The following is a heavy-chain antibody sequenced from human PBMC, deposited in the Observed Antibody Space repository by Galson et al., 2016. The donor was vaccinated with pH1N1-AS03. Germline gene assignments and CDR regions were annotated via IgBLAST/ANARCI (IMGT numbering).Heavy chain of an antibody. CDR3: AKSKDMAATAGDY. CDR2: ISGSGGST. Sequence: SCAASGFTFSSYAMSWVRQAPGKGLEWVSAISGSGGSTYYADSVKGRFTISRDNSKNTLHLQMNSLRAEDTAVYYCAKSKDMAATAGDYWGQGTLVTVSS. J-gene: IGHJ4*02. D-gene: IGHD5-12*01. CDR1: GFTFSSYA. V-gene: IGHV3-23*01.